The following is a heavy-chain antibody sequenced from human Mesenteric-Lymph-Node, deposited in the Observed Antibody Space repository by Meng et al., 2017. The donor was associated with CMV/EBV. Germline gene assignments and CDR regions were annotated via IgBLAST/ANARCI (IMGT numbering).Heavy chain of an antibody. Sequence: SYYWSWTRQPPGKGLEWIGFIYYNGNTNYNPSLKSRVTISMDTSKNQFSLKLSSVAAADSAVYYCTRDLRDYAIFPGYPAQSCVDIWGQGTTVTVSS. D-gene: IGHD3-9*01. J-gene: IGHJ6*02. CDR2: IYYNGNT. CDR1: SYY. CDR3: TRDLRDYAIFPGYPAQSCVDI. V-gene: IGHV4-59*01.